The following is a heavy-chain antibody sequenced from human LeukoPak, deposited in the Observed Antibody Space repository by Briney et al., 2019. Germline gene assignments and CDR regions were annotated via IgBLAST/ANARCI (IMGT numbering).Heavy chain of an antibody. D-gene: IGHD6-13*01. CDR2: IDTAGNT. J-gene: IGHJ5*02. Sequence: GGSLRLSCAASELTFSSYDMHWVRQVTGKGLEWVSTIDTAGNTWYPDSVKGRFTISRENAKNSLNLQMNSLRVGDTAVYYCARAKMPGIQAAGRVNYFDPWGQGTLVTVSS. V-gene: IGHV3-13*01. CDR3: ARAKMPGIQAAGRVNYFDP. CDR1: ELTFSSYD.